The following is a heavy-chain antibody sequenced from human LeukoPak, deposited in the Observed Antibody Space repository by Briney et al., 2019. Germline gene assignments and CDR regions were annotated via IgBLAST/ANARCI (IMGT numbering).Heavy chain of an antibody. V-gene: IGHV1-24*01. J-gene: IGHJ4*02. CDR1: GYTLTELS. CDR2: FDPEDGET. CDR3: ATSSSSGQPPPIDY. Sequence: ASVKVSCKVSGYTLTELSMHWVRQAPGKGLEWMGAFDPEDGETIYAQKFQGRVTTTEDTSTDTAYMELSSLRSEDTAVYYCATSSSSGQPPPIDYWGQGTLVTVSS. D-gene: IGHD6-19*01.